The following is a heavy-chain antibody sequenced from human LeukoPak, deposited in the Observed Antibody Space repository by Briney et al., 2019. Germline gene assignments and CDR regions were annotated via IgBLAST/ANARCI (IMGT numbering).Heavy chain of an antibody. CDR2: IYSSLSS. V-gene: IGHV4-39*02. D-gene: IGHD6-19*01. Sequence: SETLSLTCTVSGGSISSSSYYWGWIRQPQGKGVGWIGSIYSSLSSYYNPSLKSRGTISVHTSNNHFSLKVSSVTAADTAVYYCASDPVAVAGTSGSNYWGQGTLVTVSS. J-gene: IGHJ4*02. CDR1: GGSISSSSYY. CDR3: ASDPVAVAGTSGSNY.